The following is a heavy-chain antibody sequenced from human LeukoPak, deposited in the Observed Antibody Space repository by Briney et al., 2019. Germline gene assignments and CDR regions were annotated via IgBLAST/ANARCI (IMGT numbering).Heavy chain of an antibody. D-gene: IGHD2-2*01. CDR1: GFTFNSYA. CDR2: ISNDGSNK. V-gene: IGHV3-30*14. J-gene: IGHJ5*02. Sequence: GGSLRLSCAASGFTFNSYAMHWVRQAPGKGLEWVAVISNDGSNKYCADSVKGRFTITRDNSKNTLYLQMSSLRAEDTAVYYCVKDPVCSSTSCYYSWFDPWGQGTLVTVSS. CDR3: VKDPVCSSTSCYYSWFDP.